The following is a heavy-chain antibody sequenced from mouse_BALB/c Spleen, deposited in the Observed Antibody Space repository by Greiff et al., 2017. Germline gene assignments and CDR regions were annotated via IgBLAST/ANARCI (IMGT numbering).Heavy chain of an antibody. D-gene: IGHD2-12*01. CDR2: INPGRGGT. V-gene: IGHV1-54*01. Sequence: QVQLMESGAELVRPGTSVKVSCKASGYAFTTYLIEWVKQRPGQGLEWIGVINPGRGGTNYNEKFKGKATLTADKSSSTAYMQLSSLTSDDSAVYFCSRGGYSYDSFAYWGQGTLVTVSA. CDR1: GYAFTTYL. J-gene: IGHJ3*01. CDR3: SRGGYSYDSFAY.